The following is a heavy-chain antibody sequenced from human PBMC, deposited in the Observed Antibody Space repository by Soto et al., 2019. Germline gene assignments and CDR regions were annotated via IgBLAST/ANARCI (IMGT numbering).Heavy chain of an antibody. D-gene: IGHD6-13*01. Sequence: EVQLVESGGGLVQPGGSLRLSCAASGFSFSDHYMDWVRQAPGKGLEWVGRTRNKAYSYTTEYAASLRGRFTISRDDSKDSLYLQMNSLRTDDTAVYYCATSIPSSKSSCIDPWGQGTVVNVTS. CDR1: GFSFSDHY. CDR3: ATSIPSSKSSCIDP. V-gene: IGHV3-72*01. CDR2: TRNKAYSYTT. J-gene: IGHJ5*02.